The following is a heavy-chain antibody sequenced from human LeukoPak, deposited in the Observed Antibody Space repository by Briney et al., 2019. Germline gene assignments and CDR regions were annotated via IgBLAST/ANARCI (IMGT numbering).Heavy chain of an antibody. V-gene: IGHV3-48*03. Sequence: GGSLRLSCAASGFTFSSYEMNWVRQAPGKGLEWVSYISSSGSTIYYADSVKGRFTISRDNAKNSLYLQMNSLRAEDTAVYYCARFKLVTVSQTSNWFDPWGQGTLVTVSS. D-gene: IGHD4-11*01. J-gene: IGHJ5*02. CDR1: GFTFSSYE. CDR3: ARFKLVTVSQTSNWFDP. CDR2: ISSSGSTI.